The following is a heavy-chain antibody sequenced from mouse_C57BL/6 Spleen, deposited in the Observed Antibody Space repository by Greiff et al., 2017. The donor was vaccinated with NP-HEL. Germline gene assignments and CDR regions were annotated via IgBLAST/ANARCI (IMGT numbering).Heavy chain of an antibody. CDR1: GYTFTSYW. J-gene: IGHJ1*03. V-gene: IGHV1-50*01. CDR3: ARRDGSSYDFDV. D-gene: IGHD1-1*01. CDR2: IDPSDSYT. Sequence: VQLQQPGAELVKPGASVKLSCKASGYTFTSYWMQWVKQRPGQGLEWIGEIDPSDSYTNYNQKFKGKATLTVDTSSSTAYMQLSSLTSEDSAVYYCARRDGSSYDFDVWGTGTTVTVSS.